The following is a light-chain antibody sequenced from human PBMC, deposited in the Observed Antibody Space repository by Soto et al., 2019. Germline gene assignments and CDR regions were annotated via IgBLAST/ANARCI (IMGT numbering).Light chain of an antibody. Sequence: AIRRTQSPSSLSASTGDRVTITCRASQGISSYLAWYQQKPGKAPKLLIYAASTLQSGFPSRFSGSGSGTDFTLTISCLQSEDFATYYCQQYYSYPFTFGPGTKVDIK. CDR2: AAS. V-gene: IGKV1-8*01. J-gene: IGKJ3*01. CDR3: QQYYSYPFT. CDR1: QGISSY.